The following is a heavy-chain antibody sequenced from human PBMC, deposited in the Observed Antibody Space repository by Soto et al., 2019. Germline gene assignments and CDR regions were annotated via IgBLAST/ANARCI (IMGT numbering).Heavy chain of an antibody. CDR1: GGSISGSY. V-gene: IGHV4-59*01. CDR3: ARSVAVPGAHIDY. CDR2: VYYTGST. J-gene: IGHJ4*02. Sequence: SETLALTCRVSGGSISGSYGSWIRQSPGKGLEWLGYVYYTGSTNYSPSLRSRVSISVDTSKNEFSLRLSSVTAADTAVYFCARSVAVPGAHIDYWGQGTQVTVSS. D-gene: IGHD6-19*01.